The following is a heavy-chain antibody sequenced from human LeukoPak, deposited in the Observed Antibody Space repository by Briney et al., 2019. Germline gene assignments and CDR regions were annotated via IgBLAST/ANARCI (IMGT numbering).Heavy chain of an antibody. CDR1: GFTFSSYW. CDR2: IKQDGSEK. V-gene: IGHV3-7*01. CDR3: ARLKLLWSNYFDY. J-gene: IGHJ4*02. D-gene: IGHD2-2*01. Sequence: GGSLRLSCAASGFTFSSYWMSWVRQAPGKGLEWVANIKQDGSEKYYVDSVKGRFTISRDNARNSLYLQMNSLRAEDTAVYYCARLKLLWSNYFDYWGQGTLVTVSS.